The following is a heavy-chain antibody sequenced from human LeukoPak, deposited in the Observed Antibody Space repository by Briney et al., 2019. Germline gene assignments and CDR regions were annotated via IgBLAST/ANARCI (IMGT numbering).Heavy chain of an antibody. D-gene: IGHD3-22*01. J-gene: IGHJ4*02. V-gene: IGHV4-30-4*08. CDR1: GGSISSGDYY. Sequence: SETLSLTCTVSGGSISSGDYYWSWIRQPPGKGLEWIGYIYYSGSTYYNPSLKSRVTISVDTSKNQFSLKLSSVTAADTAVYYCARYDMGHGSGYYGYWGQGTLVIVSS. CDR3: ARYDMGHGSGYYGY. CDR2: IYYSGST.